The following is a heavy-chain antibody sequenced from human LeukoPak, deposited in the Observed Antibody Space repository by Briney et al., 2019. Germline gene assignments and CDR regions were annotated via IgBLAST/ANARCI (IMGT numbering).Heavy chain of an antibody. CDR2: IILLFCIA. CDR3: ARDYGDYG. J-gene: IGHJ4*02. D-gene: IGHD4-17*01. CDR1: GCTFSSYA. Sequence: EAAVTVSYTASGCTFSSYAISWVRQAPGPALEWMGRIILLFCIANYAQKFERRVTINADKSTGADYTEQSSLRSEDSGVYYCARDYGDYGWGKGTLVTVSS. V-gene: IGHV1-69*04.